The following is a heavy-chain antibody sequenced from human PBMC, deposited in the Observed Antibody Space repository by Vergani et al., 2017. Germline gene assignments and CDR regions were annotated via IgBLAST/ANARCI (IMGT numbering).Heavy chain of an antibody. J-gene: IGHJ4*02. CDR2: INPNSGGT. CDR1: GYTLTELS. CDR3: ARAADYYFDY. Sequence: QVQLVQSGAEVKKPGASVKVSCKVSGYTLTELSMHWVRQAPGQGLEWMGWINPNSGGTNYAQKFQGRVTMTRDTSISTAYMELSRLRSDDTAVYYCARAADYYFDYWGQGTLVTVSS. V-gene: IGHV1-2*02. D-gene: IGHD3-3*01.